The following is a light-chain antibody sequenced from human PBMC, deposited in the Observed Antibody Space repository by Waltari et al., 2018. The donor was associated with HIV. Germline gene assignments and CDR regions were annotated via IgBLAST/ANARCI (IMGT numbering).Light chain of an antibody. J-gene: IGLJ2*01. Sequence: QLVLTQSPSASASLGASVKLTCTLSSGHSNYAIAWHQQHPEKGPRYLMKLNSDGNHIKGDGIPDRFSGSSSGAERYLTISSLQSEDEADYYCQTWVTGSRVVFGGGTKLTVL. CDR3: QTWVTGSRVV. CDR1: SGHSNYA. CDR2: LNSDGNH. V-gene: IGLV4-69*01.